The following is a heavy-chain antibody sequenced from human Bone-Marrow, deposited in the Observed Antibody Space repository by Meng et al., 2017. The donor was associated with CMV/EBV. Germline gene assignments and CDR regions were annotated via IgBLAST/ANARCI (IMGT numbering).Heavy chain of an antibody. CDR2: INHSGST. D-gene: IGHD1-1*01. CDR3: ASPGPNWLNYYYGMDV. V-gene: IGHV4-34*01. Sequence: ESLKISCAVYGGSFSGYYWSWIRQPPGKGLEWIGEINHSGSTNYNPSLKSRVTISVDTSKNQFSLKLSSVTAADTAVYYCASPGPNWLNYYYGMDVWGQGTTVTVSS. J-gene: IGHJ6*02. CDR1: GGSFSGYY.